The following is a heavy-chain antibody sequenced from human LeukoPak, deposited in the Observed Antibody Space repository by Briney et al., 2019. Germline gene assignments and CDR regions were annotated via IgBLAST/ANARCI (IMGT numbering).Heavy chain of an antibody. CDR2: IYYRGST. J-gene: IGHJ4*02. V-gene: IGHV4-59*08. Sequence: SETLSLTCIVSGDSMNGNYWSWMRQSPGKGPEWLGHIYYRGSTYYNPSPKSRVTLSIDTSENQFSLKLTSVTAADTAVYFCVRHPWRLGSRDYNFDYWGQGILVTVSS. D-gene: IGHD3-16*01. CDR1: GDSMNGNY. CDR3: VRHPWRLGSRDYNFDY.